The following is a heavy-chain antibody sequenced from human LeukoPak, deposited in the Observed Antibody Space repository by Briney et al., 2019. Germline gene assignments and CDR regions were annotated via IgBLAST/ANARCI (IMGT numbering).Heavy chain of an antibody. J-gene: IGHJ4*02. CDR1: GFTFSAYS. D-gene: IGHD3-22*01. Sequence: GSLRLSCVASGFTFSAYSMSWVRQAPGKGLEWIGSIYYSGSTYYNPSLKSRVTISVDTSKNQFSLKLSSVTAADTAVYYCASLTYYDSSGYAHFDYWGQGTLVTVSS. CDR3: ASLTYYDSSGYAHFDY. V-gene: IGHV4-59*05. CDR2: IYYSGST.